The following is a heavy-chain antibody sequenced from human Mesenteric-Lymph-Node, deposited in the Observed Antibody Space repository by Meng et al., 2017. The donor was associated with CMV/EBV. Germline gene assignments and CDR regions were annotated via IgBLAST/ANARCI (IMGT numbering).Heavy chain of an antibody. V-gene: IGHV4-4*02. CDR1: GGYISSRNW. CDR2: IYHSGST. CDR3: ARRRDGYIYFDY. Sequence: TCGGSGGYISSRNWWSWVRQPPGKGLEWIGEIYHSGSTDYNPSLKSRVTISVDKSKNQFSLKLSSVTAADTAVYYCARRRDGYIYFDYWGQGTLVTVSS. J-gene: IGHJ4*02. D-gene: IGHD5-24*01.